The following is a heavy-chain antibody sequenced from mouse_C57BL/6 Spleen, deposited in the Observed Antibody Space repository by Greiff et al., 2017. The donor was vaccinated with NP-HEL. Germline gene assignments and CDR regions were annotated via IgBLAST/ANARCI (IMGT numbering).Heavy chain of an antibody. CDR3: ARSPFYDGYLAHYVDY. J-gene: IGHJ2*01. CDR1: GYTFTSYW. D-gene: IGHD2-3*01. V-gene: IGHV1-61*01. Sequence: QVQLQQSGAELVRPGSSVKLSCKASGYTFTSYWMDWVKQRPGQGLEWIGNIYPSDSETHYNQKFKDKATLTVDKSSSTAYMQLSSLTSEDSAVYYCARSPFYDGYLAHYVDYWGQGTTLTVSS. CDR2: IYPSDSET.